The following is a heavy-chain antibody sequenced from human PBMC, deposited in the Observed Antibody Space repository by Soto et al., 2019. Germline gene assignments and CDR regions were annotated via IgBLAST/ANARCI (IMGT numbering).Heavy chain of an antibody. D-gene: IGHD5-18*01. Sequence: SETLSLTCTVSGGSISSYYWSWIRQPPGKGLEWIGYIYYSGSTNYNPPLKSRVTISVDTSKNQFSLKLSSVTAADTAVYYCARGGYSYGLGYYYYYYGMDVWGQGTTVTVSS. CDR3: ARGGYSYGLGYYYYYYGMDV. CDR1: GGSISSYY. V-gene: IGHV4-59*01. CDR2: IYYSGST. J-gene: IGHJ6*02.